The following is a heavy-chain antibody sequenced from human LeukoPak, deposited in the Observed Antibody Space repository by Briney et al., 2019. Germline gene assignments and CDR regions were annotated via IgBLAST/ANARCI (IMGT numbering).Heavy chain of an antibody. Sequence: ASVKVSCKASGYTFTGYYMHWVRQAPGQGLEWMGWINPNSGGTNYAQKFQGRVTMTRDTSISTAYMELSRLRSDDTAVYYCARADYYGSGSYYLTLDYWGQGTLVTVSS. D-gene: IGHD3-10*01. CDR1: GYTFTGYY. J-gene: IGHJ4*02. CDR2: INPNSGGT. CDR3: ARADYYGSGSYYLTLDY. V-gene: IGHV1-2*02.